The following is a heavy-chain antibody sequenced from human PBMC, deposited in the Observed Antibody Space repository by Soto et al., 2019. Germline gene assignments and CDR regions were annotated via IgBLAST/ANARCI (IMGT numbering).Heavy chain of an antibody. CDR2: IYTSGSS. J-gene: IGHJ6*02. CDR3: ARDPGTSMIENYYNGMDV. Sequence: QVQLQESGPGQVKPSETLSLTCTVSGDSIRNYFWSWIRQPAGKGLEWIGRIYTSGSSNYNPSLQSRLTMSVDTSKNQVSLNLRSVTAADTAVYYCARDPGTSMIENYYNGMDVWGRGTTVIVSS. V-gene: IGHV4-4*07. CDR1: GDSIRNYF. D-gene: IGHD3-16*01.